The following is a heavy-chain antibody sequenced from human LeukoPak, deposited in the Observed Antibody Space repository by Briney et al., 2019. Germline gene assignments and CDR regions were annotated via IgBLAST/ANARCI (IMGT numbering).Heavy chain of an antibody. CDR1: GFPFSSYE. CDR3: AKDIFPDCSSTSCYGAFDI. CDR2: ISSSGSTI. Sequence: TGGSLRLSCAASGFPFSSYEMNWVRQAPGKGLEWVSYISSSGSTIYYADSVKGRFTISRDNSKNTLYLQMNSLRAEDTAVYYCAKDIFPDCSSTSCYGAFDIWGQGTMVTVSS. J-gene: IGHJ3*02. D-gene: IGHD2-2*01. V-gene: IGHV3-48*03.